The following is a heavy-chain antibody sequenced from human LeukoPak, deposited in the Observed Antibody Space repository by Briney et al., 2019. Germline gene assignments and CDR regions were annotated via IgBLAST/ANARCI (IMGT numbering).Heavy chain of an antibody. D-gene: IGHD2-2*01. CDR3: ARDSTAFDI. V-gene: IGHV4-59*01. Sequence: SETLSLTCTVSGGSISSYYWSWIRQPPGKGLEWIGYIYYSGSTNYNPSLESRVTISVDTSKNQFSLKLSSVTAADTAVYYCARDSTAFDIWGQGTMVTVSS. CDR2: IYYSGST. J-gene: IGHJ3*02. CDR1: GGSISSYY.